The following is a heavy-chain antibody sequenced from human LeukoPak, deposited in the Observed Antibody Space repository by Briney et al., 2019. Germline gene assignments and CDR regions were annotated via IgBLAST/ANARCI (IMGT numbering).Heavy chain of an antibody. CDR1: GYTFTGYY. D-gene: IGHD1-1*01. CDR2: INPNSGGT. CDR3: ARDNEWGTVRFDY. J-gene: IGHJ4*02. Sequence: ASVKVSCKASGYTFTGYYMHWVRQAPGQGLEWMGWINPNSGGTNYAQKFQGRVTMTRDTSISTAYMELSRLRSDDTAVYYCARDNEWGTVRFDYWGQGTLVTVSS. V-gene: IGHV1-2*02.